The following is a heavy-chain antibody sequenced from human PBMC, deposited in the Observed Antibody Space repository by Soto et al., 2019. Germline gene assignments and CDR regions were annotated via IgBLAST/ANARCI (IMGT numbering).Heavy chain of an antibody. CDR3: ARERLGADSSGDYWNYMDV. D-gene: IGHD3-22*01. V-gene: IGHV4-30-4*01. J-gene: IGHJ6*02. Sequence: QVQLQEAGPGLVKPSQTLSLTCTVSGGSISSGDYYWSWIRQPPGKGLEWIGYIHNSGRTYYNPPLRSGLSISVDTSKTQFPLKLTAVTAADTAVYYCARERLGADSSGDYWNYMDVWGQGTTVTVSS. CDR1: GGSISSGDYY. CDR2: IHNSGRT.